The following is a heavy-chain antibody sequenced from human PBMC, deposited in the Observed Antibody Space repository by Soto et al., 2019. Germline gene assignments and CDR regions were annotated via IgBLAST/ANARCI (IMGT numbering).Heavy chain of an antibody. D-gene: IGHD1-26*01. Sequence: QVQLQESGPGLVKPSQTLSLTCSVSGGFFSSDSFIWSWVRQFPGKGLEWIGYINYSGTTYYNPSLRSRITMSVDTSKNQFSLNLSSVTAADTAVYYCARDHKWDGMDVWGQGTTVTVSS. J-gene: IGHJ6*02. CDR1: GGFFSSDSFI. CDR2: INYSGTT. V-gene: IGHV4-31*03. CDR3: ARDHKWDGMDV.